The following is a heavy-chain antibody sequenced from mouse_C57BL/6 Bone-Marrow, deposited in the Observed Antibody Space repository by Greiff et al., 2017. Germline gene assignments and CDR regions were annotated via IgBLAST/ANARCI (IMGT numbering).Heavy chain of an antibody. CDR2: IDPETGGT. CDR1: GYTFTDYE. J-gene: IGHJ1*03. CDR3: TRYGYHWYFDV. Sequence: VQLQQSGAELVRPGASVTLSCKASGYTFTDYEMHWVKQTPVHGLEWIGAIDPETGGTAYNQKVKGKAILTADKSSSTAYMELRSLTSEDSAVYYCTRYGYHWYFDVWGTGTTVTVSS. V-gene: IGHV1-15*01. D-gene: IGHD2-2*01.